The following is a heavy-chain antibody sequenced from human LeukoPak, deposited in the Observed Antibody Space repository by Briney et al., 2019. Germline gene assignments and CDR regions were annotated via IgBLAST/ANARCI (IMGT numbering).Heavy chain of an antibody. D-gene: IGHD5-18*01. CDR3: ARNHGGRNSYGSDFDY. J-gene: IGHJ4*02. V-gene: IGHV1-18*01. CDR1: GYTFTSYG. Sequence: ASVKVSCKASGYTFTSYGIIWVRQAPGQGLEWMGWISAYNGNTNYAQKLQGRVTMTTDTSTSTAYMELRSLRSDDTAVYYCARNHGGRNSYGSDFDYWGQGTLVTVSS. CDR2: ISAYNGNT.